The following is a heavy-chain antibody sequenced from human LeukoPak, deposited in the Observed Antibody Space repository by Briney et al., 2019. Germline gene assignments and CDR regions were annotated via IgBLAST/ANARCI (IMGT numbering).Heavy chain of an antibody. J-gene: IGHJ5*02. Sequence: GASVKVSCKASGYTFTSYGISWVRQAPGQGLEWMGWISAYNGNTNYAQKLQGRVTMTTDTSTSTAYMELRSLRSDDTAVYYCARDLSIAARGWFDPWGQGTLVTASS. CDR2: ISAYNGNT. CDR3: ARDLSIAARGWFDP. V-gene: IGHV1-18*01. CDR1: GYTFTSYG. D-gene: IGHD6-6*01.